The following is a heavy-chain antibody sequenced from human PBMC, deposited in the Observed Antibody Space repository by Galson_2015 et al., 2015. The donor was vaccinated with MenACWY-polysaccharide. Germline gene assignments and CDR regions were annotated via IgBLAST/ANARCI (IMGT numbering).Heavy chain of an antibody. CDR2: IIPIFGTA. J-gene: IGHJ6*02. CDR3: ARESHHRPYYYYGMDV. Sequence: SVKVSCKASGGTFSSYAISWVRQAPGQGLEWMGGIIPIFGTANYAQKFQGRVTITADESTSTAYMELSSLRSEDTAVYYCARESHHRPYYYYGMDVWGQGTTVTVSS. V-gene: IGHV1-69*13. CDR1: GGTFSSYA.